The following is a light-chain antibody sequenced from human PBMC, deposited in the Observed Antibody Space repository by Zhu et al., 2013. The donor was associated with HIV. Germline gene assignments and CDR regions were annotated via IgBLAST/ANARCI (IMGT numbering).Light chain of an antibody. J-gene: IGLJ2*01. V-gene: IGLV3-1*01. CDR3: QAWDSSTGVV. CDR2: QDT. Sequence: SYELTQPPSVSVSPGQTARITCSGDALPKQYAYWYQQKPGQSPVLVIYQDTKRPSGIPERFSGSNSGNTATLTISGTQAMDEADYYCQAWDSSTGVVFGGGTKLTVL. CDR1: ALPKQY.